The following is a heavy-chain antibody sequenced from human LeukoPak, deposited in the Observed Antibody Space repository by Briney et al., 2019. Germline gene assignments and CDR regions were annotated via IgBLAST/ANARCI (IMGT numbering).Heavy chain of an antibody. J-gene: IGHJ4*02. D-gene: IGHD3-22*01. CDR2: ISDSGGST. V-gene: IGHV3-23*01. Sequence: PGGSLRLSCAASGFTFSAYEMNWVRQAPGKGLEWVSAISDSGGSTYYADSVKGRFTISRDNSKNTLYLQMNSLRAEDTAVYYCAKKASGGMRNYYDSSGYSDYWGQGTLVTVSS. CDR1: GFTFSAYE. CDR3: AKKASGGMRNYYDSSGYSDY.